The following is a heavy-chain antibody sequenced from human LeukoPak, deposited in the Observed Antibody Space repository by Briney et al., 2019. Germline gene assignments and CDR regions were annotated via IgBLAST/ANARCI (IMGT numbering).Heavy chain of an antibody. V-gene: IGHV1-46*01. CDR3: AREQDYYDSSGYYDY. Sequence: ASVKVSCKASGYTFTSYYMHWVRQAPGQGLEWMGIINPSGGSTSYAQKFQGRVTMTRDMSTSTVYMELRSLRSDDTAVYYCAREQDYYDSSGYYDYWGQGTLVTVSS. D-gene: IGHD3-22*01. CDR2: INPSGGST. CDR1: GYTFTSYY. J-gene: IGHJ4*02.